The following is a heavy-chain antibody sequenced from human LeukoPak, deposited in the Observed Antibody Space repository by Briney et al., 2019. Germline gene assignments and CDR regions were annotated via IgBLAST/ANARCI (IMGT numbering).Heavy chain of an antibody. Sequence: SETLSLTCAVYGGSFSGYYWSWIRQPPGKGLEWIGEINHSGSTNYNPSLKSRVTISVDTSKNQFSLKLSSVTAADTAVYYCATPGYSATDGFDYWGQGTLVTVSS. CDR2: INHSGST. J-gene: IGHJ4*02. CDR1: GGSFSGYY. D-gene: IGHD1-26*01. CDR3: ATPGYSATDGFDY. V-gene: IGHV4-34*01.